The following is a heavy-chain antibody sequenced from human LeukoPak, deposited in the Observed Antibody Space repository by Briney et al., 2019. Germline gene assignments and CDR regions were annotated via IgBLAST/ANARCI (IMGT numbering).Heavy chain of an antibody. CDR1: GFTFSSYS. V-gene: IGHV3-21*01. CDR3: ARDLGFTVVTGALDY. J-gene: IGHJ4*02. D-gene: IGHD4-23*01. CDR2: IRSTSSYI. Sequence: PGGSLRLSCAASGFTFSSYSMNWVRQAPGKGLEWVSSIRSTSSYIYYADSVKGRFTISRDNAKNSLYLQMNSLRAEDTAVYYCARDLGFTVVTGALDYWGQGTLVTVSS.